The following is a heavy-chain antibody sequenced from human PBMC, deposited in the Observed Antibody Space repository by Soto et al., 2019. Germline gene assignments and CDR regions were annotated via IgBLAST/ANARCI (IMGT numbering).Heavy chain of an antibody. V-gene: IGHV3-13*01. CDR3: ARPRIAAVGGDWFDP. CDR2: IGTTGDT. J-gene: IGHJ5*02. D-gene: IGHD6-13*01. CDR1: GFTFSSYD. Sequence: GGSLRLSCAASGFTFSSYDMHWVRQATGKGLEWVSAIGTTGDTYYPVSVKGRFTISRENAKNSLYLQMNSLRAGDTAVYYCARPRIAAVGGDWFDPWGQGTLVTVSS.